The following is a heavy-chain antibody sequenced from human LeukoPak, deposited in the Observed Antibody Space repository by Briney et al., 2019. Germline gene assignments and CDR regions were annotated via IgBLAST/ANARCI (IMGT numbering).Heavy chain of an antibody. CDR3: ARDSPYWGPKDILVVPAAAVDY. V-gene: IGHV3-7*03. Sequence: PGGCLRLSCAASGFTFSSYWMSWVRQAPGKGLEWVANIQQDGSEKYYVDSVKGRFTISRDNAKISLYLQMNSLRAEDTAVYYCARDSPYWGPKDILVVPAAAVDYWGQGTLVTVSS. J-gene: IGHJ4*02. D-gene: IGHD2-2*01. CDR2: IQQDGSEK. CDR1: GFTFSSYW.